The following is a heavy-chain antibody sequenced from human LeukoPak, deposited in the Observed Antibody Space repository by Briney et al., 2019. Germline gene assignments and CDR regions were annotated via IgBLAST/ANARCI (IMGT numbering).Heavy chain of an antibody. D-gene: IGHD6-13*01. J-gene: IGHJ4*02. Sequence: SETLSLTCAVYGGSFGGYYWSWIRQPPGKGLEWIGEINHSGSTNYNPSLKSRVTISVDTSKNQFSLKLSSVTAADTAVYYCARGLAIIAAATLGDYWGQGTLVTVSS. CDR1: GGSFGGYY. CDR3: ARGLAIIAAATLGDY. CDR2: INHSGST. V-gene: IGHV4-34*01.